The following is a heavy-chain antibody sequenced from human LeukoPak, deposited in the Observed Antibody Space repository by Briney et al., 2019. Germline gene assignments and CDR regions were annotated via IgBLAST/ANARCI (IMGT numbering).Heavy chain of an antibody. V-gene: IGHV4-59*08. CDR3: ASHTGHDDY. J-gene: IGHJ4*02. D-gene: IGHD4-17*01. CDR1: GGSFSGYY. CDR2: IYYSGST. Sequence: SETLSLTCAVYGGSFSGYYWSWIRQPPGKGLEWIGYIYYSGSTYYNPSLKSRVTISVDTSKNQFSLKLSSVTAADTAVYYCASHTGHDDYWGQGTLVTVSS.